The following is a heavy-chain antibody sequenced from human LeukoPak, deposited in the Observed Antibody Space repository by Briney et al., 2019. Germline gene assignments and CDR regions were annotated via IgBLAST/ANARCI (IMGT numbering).Heavy chain of an antibody. V-gene: IGHV3-30-3*01. Sequence: PGGSLRLSCAASGFTFSSYVMHWVRQTPGKGLEWVAILSSDGVNKRYADFVQGRFTVSRDNFKNTLYLQMDSLTAEDTAFYYCARGGDGNYYNYFDYWGQGTLVTVSS. CDR3: ARGGDGNYYNYFDY. CDR1: GFTFSSYV. D-gene: IGHD3-22*01. CDR2: LSSDGVNK. J-gene: IGHJ4*02.